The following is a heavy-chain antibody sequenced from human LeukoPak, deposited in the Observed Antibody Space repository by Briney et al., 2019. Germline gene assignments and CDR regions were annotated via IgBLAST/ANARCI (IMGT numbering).Heavy chain of an antibody. J-gene: IGHJ5*02. Sequence: GESLKISFQASGYPFSDSWIGWVRQAPGKGLQWMGIIYPADSDTKYNASFQGRVTMSADKSTRTAYLHWSSLDVSDSAIYYCAKRDGSPFQYSNWFDPWGQGTLVTVSS. CDR3: AKRDGSPFQYSNWFDP. CDR2: IYPADSDT. D-gene: IGHD2/OR15-2a*01. V-gene: IGHV5-51*01. CDR1: GYPFSDSW.